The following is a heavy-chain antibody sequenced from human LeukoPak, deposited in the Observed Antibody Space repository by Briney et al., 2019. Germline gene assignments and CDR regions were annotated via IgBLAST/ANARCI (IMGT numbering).Heavy chain of an antibody. CDR3: AGMIRGVPLDWFDP. D-gene: IGHD3-10*01. CDR2: IYYSGST. CDR1: GGSISSYY. J-gene: IGHJ5*02. Sequence: SETLSLTCTVSGGSISSYYWSWIRQPPGKGLEWIGYIYYSGSTSYNPSLKSRVTISVDTSRNQFSLELSSVTAADTAVYYCAGMIRGVPLDWFDPWGQGTLVTVSS. V-gene: IGHV4-59*08.